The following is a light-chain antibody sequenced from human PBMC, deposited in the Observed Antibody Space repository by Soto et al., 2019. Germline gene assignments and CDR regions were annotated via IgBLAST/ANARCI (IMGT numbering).Light chain of an antibody. V-gene: IGLV1-40*01. CDR2: GNR. CDR3: QAYDNTLSGPIYV. CDR1: SSNLGAGYD. J-gene: IGLJ1*01. Sequence: QLVLTQPPSVSGAPGQRVTLSCTGNSSNLGAGYDVHWYQQLPGAAPKLVIFGNRNRPSGVPERFSGSKSGTSASLAITGLQAEDEADYYCQAYDNTLSGPIYVFGTGTKLTVL.